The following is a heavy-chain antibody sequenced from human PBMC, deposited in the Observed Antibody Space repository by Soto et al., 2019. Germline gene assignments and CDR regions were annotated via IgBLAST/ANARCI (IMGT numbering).Heavy chain of an antibody. Sequence: GGSLRLSCAASGFTFSSYGMHWVRQAPGKGLEWVAVISYDGSNKYYADSVKGRFTISRDNSKNTLYLQMNSLRAEDTAVYYCAKDITIFGVVIVRVGYWGQGTLVTVSS. V-gene: IGHV3-30*18. CDR2: ISYDGSNK. CDR3: AKDITIFGVVIVRVGY. J-gene: IGHJ4*02. D-gene: IGHD3-3*01. CDR1: GFTFSSYG.